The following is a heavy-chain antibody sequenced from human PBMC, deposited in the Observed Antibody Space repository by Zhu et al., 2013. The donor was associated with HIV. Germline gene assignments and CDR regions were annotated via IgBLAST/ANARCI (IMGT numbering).Heavy chain of an antibody. D-gene: IGHD3-10*01. V-gene: IGHV1-69*01. CDR2: IIPIFGTA. Sequence: QVQLVQSGAEVKKPGSSVKVSCKASGGTFSSYAISWVRQAPGQGLEWMGGIIPIFGTANYAQKFQGRVTITADESTSTAYMELSSLRSEDTAVYYCARVGRSLLWVRGVYYSGGFTTWFDPWGQGTLVTVSS. J-gene: IGHJ5*02. CDR3: ARVGRSLLWVRGVYYSGGFTTWFDP. CDR1: GGTFSSYA.